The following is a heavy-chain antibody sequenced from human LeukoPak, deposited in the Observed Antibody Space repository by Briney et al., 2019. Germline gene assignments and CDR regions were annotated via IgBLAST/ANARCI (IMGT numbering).Heavy chain of an antibody. CDR3: AKAGIGVPGYFDY. Sequence: GGSLRLPCAPCGSTFSIYAMSWVRQAPGKGLEWVSAIRGSGGGTYYADSVKGRFTISRDNSKNTLYQQMNSLRDEDTALYYCAKAGIGVPGYFDYWGPGLPGTVSS. J-gene: IGHJ4*02. CDR1: GSTFSIYA. CDR2: IRGSGGGT. D-gene: IGHD6-19*01. V-gene: IGHV3-23*01.